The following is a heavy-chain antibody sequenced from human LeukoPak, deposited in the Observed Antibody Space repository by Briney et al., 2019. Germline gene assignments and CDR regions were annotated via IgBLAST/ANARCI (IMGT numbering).Heavy chain of an antibody. V-gene: IGHV1-2*02. CDR1: GYTFTGYY. J-gene: IGHJ5*02. D-gene: IGHD1-26*01. CDR2: INPNSGGT. CDR3: ARGRVGATRHSRGSNWFDP. Sequence: ASVKVSCKASGYTFTGYYMHWVRQAPGQGLEGMGWINPNSGGTNYAQKFQGRVTMTRDTSISTAYMELSRLRSDDTAVYYCARGRVGATRHSRGSNWFDPWGQGTLVTVSS.